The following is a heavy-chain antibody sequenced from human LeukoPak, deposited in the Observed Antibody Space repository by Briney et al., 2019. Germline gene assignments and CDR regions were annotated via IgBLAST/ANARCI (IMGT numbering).Heavy chain of an antibody. V-gene: IGHV3-23*01. CDR2: ISGGGGST. CDR3: ARSVDVDY. Sequence: GGSLRLSCAASGFTFSSYAMNWVRQAPGKGLEWVSTISGGGGSTYYADSVKGRFTISRDKAKNSLYLQMNALRAEDTAVYYCARSVDVDYWGQGILVTVSP. J-gene: IGHJ4*02. D-gene: IGHD1-26*01. CDR1: GFTFSSYA.